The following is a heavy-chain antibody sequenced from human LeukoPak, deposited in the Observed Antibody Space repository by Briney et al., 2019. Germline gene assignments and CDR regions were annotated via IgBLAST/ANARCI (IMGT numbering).Heavy chain of an antibody. CDR2: MNEDGSEK. CDR1: GFGFSNYW. Sequence: GSLRLSCAASGFGFSNYWMSWVRQAPGKGLEWVANMNEDGSEKNYVDSVKGRFTISRDNAQDSLYLQMNSLRAEDTAVYYCARDRGYSNFDYWGQGTLLTVSS. V-gene: IGHV3-7*01. J-gene: IGHJ4*02. D-gene: IGHD4-11*01. CDR3: ARDRGYSNFDY.